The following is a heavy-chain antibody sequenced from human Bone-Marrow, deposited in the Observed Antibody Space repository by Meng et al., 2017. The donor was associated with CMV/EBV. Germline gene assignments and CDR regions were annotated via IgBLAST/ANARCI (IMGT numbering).Heavy chain of an antibody. V-gene: IGHV1-2*02. CDR3: ARDHNWGPDH. CDR2: IKPDSGAT. J-gene: IGHJ4*02. CDR1: GFYFSDHF. D-gene: IGHD1-1*01. Sequence: ASVKVSCKTSGFYFSDHFMHWVRQAPGQGLEWMGWIKPDSGATNYAQTFRGRVTMTTDSSISTAYMELIRLTSDDTAFYYCARDHNWGPDHWGQGTLETVSS.